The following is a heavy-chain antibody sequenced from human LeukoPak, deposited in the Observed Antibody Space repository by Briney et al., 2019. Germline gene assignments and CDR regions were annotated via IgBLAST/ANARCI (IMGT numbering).Heavy chain of an antibody. D-gene: IGHD4/OR15-4a*01. V-gene: IGHV3-53*01. CDR1: GFTVSSNY. J-gene: IGHJ6*02. CDR2: IYSGGST. Sequence: GGSLRLSCAASGFTVSSNYMSWVRQAPGKGLEWVSVIYSGGSTYYGDSVKGRFTISRDNSKNTLYLQMNSLRAEDTAMYYCARPHSRTINYGMDVWGQGTTVTVSS. CDR3: ARPHSRTINYGMDV.